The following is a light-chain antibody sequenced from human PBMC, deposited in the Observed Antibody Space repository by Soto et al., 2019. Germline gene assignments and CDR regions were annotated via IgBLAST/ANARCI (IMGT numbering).Light chain of an antibody. CDR1: MRDVGAYNL. CDR3: SSSTSSSTVV. Sequence: QSALTQPASVSGSPGQSITISCAGTMRDVGAYNLVSWYQQHPGRAPQLIIYEVRNRPSGISFRFSGSKSGNTASLTISGLQAEDEADYYCSSSTSSSTVVFGGGTKLTVL. V-gene: IGLV2-14*01. J-gene: IGLJ2*01. CDR2: EVR.